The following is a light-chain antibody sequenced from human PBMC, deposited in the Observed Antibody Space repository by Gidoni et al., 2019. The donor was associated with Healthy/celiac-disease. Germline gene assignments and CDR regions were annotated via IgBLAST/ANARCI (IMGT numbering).Light chain of an antibody. Sequence: EIVLTQSPGTLSLSPGERATLSCRASQSVSSSYLAWYQQKPGQAPRLLIYGASSRATGIPDRFSGSVSGTDFTLTISRLEPEDFAVYYCQQYGSSLLTFGGGTKVESK. V-gene: IGKV3-20*01. J-gene: IGKJ4*01. CDR2: GAS. CDR3: QQYGSSLLT. CDR1: QSVSSSY.